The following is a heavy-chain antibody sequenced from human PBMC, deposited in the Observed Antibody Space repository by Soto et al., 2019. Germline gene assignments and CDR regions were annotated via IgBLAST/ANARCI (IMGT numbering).Heavy chain of an antibody. D-gene: IGHD6-13*01. CDR1: GESVRVSD. J-gene: IGHJ4*02. Sequence: TSETLSLTCAVYGESVRVSDLAVIRQPPEKGLEWIGEINHSGSTNYNPSLKSRVTISVDKSKNEFTLQLTSVTAADTAVYYCASSYGNAWYTYWGQGIQVPVSS. CDR3: ASSYGNAWYTY. V-gene: IGHV4-34*01. CDR2: INHSGST.